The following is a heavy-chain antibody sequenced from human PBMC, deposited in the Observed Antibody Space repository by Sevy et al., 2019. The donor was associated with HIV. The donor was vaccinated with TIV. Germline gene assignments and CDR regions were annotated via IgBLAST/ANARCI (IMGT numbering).Heavy chain of an antibody. J-gene: IGHJ6*02. CDR3: ARGGGRTDWGMDV. V-gene: IGHV4-61*01. CDR2: IYYSGST. Sequence: SETLSLTCSVSGASVSSGSFFWTWIRQAPGKGLEWIGYIYYSGSTNYNPSLKSRVTFSVDTSKNQFSLKLRSVTAADTAVYYCARGGGRTDWGMDVWGPGTTVTVSS. CDR1: GASVSSGSFF. D-gene: IGHD1-1*01.